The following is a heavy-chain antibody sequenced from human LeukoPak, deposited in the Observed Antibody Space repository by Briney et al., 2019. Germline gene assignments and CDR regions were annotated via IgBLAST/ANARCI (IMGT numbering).Heavy chain of an antibody. V-gene: IGHV3-21*01. J-gene: IGHJ3*02. CDR1: GFTFSSYR. CDR3: ASTYCSGGSCCSEAFDI. Sequence: PGGSLRLSCAASGFTFSSYRMNWVRHARGKGLEWVSSISSSSSYIYYADSVKGRFTISRDNAKNSVYLQMNSLRAEDTAVYYCASTYCSGGSCCSEAFDIWGQGTMVTVSS. CDR2: ISSSSSYI. D-gene: IGHD2-15*01.